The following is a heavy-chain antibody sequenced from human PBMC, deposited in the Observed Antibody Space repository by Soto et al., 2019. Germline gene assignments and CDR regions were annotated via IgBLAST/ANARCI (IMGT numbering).Heavy chain of an antibody. Sequence: RLSCAASEFTFSTYAMSWVRQAPGKGLEWVSAISGSGGSIYYADSVKGRFTISRDTSKNTLYLQMNSLRAEDTALYYCAKSYSSNWYDYFDYWGQGTLVTVSS. D-gene: IGHD6-13*01. CDR1: EFTFSTYA. CDR3: AKSYSSNWYDYFDY. J-gene: IGHJ4*02. CDR2: ISGSGGSI. V-gene: IGHV3-23*01.